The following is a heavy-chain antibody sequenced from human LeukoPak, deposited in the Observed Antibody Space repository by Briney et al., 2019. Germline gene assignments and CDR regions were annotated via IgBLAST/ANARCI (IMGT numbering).Heavy chain of an antibody. CDR1: GFTFSSYA. Sequence: GGSLRLSCEASGFTFSSYAMSWVRQAPGKGLEWVSGFSGGGGSTYYADSVKGRFTISRDNSKNTLYLQMNSLRAEDTAVYYCARAGNIRFDYWGQGTLVTVSS. D-gene: IGHD1/OR15-1a*01. CDR3: ARAGNIRFDY. V-gene: IGHV3-23*01. CDR2: FSGGGGST. J-gene: IGHJ4*02.